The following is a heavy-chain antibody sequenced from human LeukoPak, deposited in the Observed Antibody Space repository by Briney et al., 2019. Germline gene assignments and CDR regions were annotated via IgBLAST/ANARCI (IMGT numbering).Heavy chain of an antibody. D-gene: IGHD3-9*01. CDR2: INPNSGGT. Sequence: ASVKVSCKASGYTFTGYYMHWVRQAPGQGLEWMGWINPNSGGTNYAQKFQGRVTMTRDTSISTAYLQWSSLKASDTAMYYCARLSLRYFDWLLYPDAFDIWGQGTMVTVSS. CDR3: ARLSLRYFDWLLYPDAFDI. V-gene: IGHV1-2*02. CDR1: GYTFTGYY. J-gene: IGHJ3*02.